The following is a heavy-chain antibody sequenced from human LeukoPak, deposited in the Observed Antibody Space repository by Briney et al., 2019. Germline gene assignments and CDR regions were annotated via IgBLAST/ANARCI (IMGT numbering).Heavy chain of an antibody. J-gene: IGHJ4*02. Sequence: GRSLRLSCSASAFRFTHYYMSWFSLSPNNGMEWIAYITSSRATTEYADSVKGRFTISRVNAKNSLYLQMNSLSPDDTAVYYCARGPDYGDAYWGQGTLVTVSS. CDR3: ARGPDYGDAY. CDR1: AFRFTHYY. V-gene: IGHV3-11*01. CDR2: ITSSRATT. D-gene: IGHD4/OR15-4a*01.